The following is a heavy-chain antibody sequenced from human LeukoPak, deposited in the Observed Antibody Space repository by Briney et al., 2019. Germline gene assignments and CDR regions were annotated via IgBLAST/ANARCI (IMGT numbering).Heavy chain of an antibody. CDR1: GFTFGDYA. V-gene: IGHV3-49*03. CDR3: TRDDFWSGYYPPRDY. CDR2: IRSKAYGGTT. J-gene: IGHJ4*02. D-gene: IGHD3-3*01. Sequence: GGSLRLSCTASGFTFGDYAMSWFRQAPGKGLEWVGFIRSKAYGGTTEYAASVKGRFTISRDDSKSIAYLQMNSLKTEDTAVYYCTRDDFWSGYYPPRDYWGQGTLVTVSS.